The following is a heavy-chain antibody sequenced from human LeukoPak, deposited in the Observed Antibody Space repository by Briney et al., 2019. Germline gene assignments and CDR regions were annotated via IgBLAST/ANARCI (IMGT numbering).Heavy chain of an antibody. Sequence: PGRSLRLSCAASGFTFDDYAMHWVRQAPGKGLEWVSGISWNSGSIGYADSVKGRFTISRDNAKNSLYLQMNSLRAEDTALYYCAGGYCSGGSCYLLDYWGQGTLVTVSS. V-gene: IGHV3-9*01. CDR2: ISWNSGSI. D-gene: IGHD2-15*01. J-gene: IGHJ4*02. CDR1: GFTFDDYA. CDR3: AGGYCSGGSCYLLDY.